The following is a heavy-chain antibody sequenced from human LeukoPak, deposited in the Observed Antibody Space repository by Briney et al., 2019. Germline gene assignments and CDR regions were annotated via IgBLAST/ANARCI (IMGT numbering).Heavy chain of an antibody. J-gene: IGHJ1*01. CDR1: GGSISSSSYY. V-gene: IGHV4-39*01. CDR3: ARGPRKIVVVPAAPANEYFQH. Sequence: SETLSLTCTVSGGSISSSSYYWGWIRQPPGKGLEWIGSIYYSGSTYYNPSLKSRVTISVDTSKNQFSLKLSSVTAADTAVYYCARGPRKIVVVPAAPANEYFQHWGQGTLVTVSS. CDR2: IYYSGST. D-gene: IGHD2-2*01.